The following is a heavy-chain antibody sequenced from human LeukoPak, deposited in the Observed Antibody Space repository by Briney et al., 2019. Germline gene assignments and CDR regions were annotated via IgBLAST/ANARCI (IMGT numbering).Heavy chain of an antibody. V-gene: IGHV3-23*01. J-gene: IGHJ6*02. CDR3: AKGVRVCSSTSCLPLKYYYYGMDV. CDR2: ISGSGGST. Sequence: PGRSLRLSCAASGFTFSSYAMSWVRPSLGRGLEWVSAISGSGGSTYYADSLKGRFTISRDNSKNTLYLQMNSLRAEDTAVYYCAKGVRVCSSTSCLPLKYYYYGMDVWGQGTTVTVSS. D-gene: IGHD2-2*01. CDR1: GFTFSSYA.